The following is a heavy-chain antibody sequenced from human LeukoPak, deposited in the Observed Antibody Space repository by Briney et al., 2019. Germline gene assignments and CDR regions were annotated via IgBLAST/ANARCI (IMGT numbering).Heavy chain of an antibody. CDR1: GGSISSGGYY. J-gene: IGHJ2*01. CDR2: IYYSGST. V-gene: IGHV4-31*03. CDR3: ARRAPSAGYFDL. Sequence: SQTLSLTCTVSGGSISSGGYYWSWIRQHPGKGLERIGYIYYSGSTYYNPSLQSRVTISMDTSKNQFSLNLSSVTAADTAVYYCARRAPSAGYFDLWGRGTLVTVSS.